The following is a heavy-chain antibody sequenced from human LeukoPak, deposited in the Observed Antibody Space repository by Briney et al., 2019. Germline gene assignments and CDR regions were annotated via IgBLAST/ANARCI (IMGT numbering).Heavy chain of an antibody. Sequence: PSETLSLTCTVSGGSISSYYWNWIRQPPGKGLEWIGCIYYSGITNYNPSLKSRVTISVHTSKNQFSLKLSSVTAADTAVYYCARDQAGSPNNWFDPWGQGTLVTVSS. CDR2: IYYSGIT. CDR1: GGSISSYY. J-gene: IGHJ5*02. D-gene: IGHD1-26*01. CDR3: ARDQAGSPNNWFDP. V-gene: IGHV4-59*01.